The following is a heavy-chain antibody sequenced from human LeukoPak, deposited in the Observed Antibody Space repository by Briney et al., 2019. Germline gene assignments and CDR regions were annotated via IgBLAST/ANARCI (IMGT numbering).Heavy chain of an antibody. D-gene: IGHD6-19*01. CDR2: IYSGGST. CDR1: GFTVRSNY. CDR3: ARDHGAGGWPVRRDYDAFDI. V-gene: IGHV3-53*01. Sequence: GWSLRLSCAASGFTVRSNYMSGVRQAPGKGRDGVSVIYSGGSTYSADSVKGRFTISRDNAKNPLYLQMNSLRGEDTAVYYCARDHGAGGWPVRRDYDAFDIWGQGTMVTVYS. J-gene: IGHJ3*02.